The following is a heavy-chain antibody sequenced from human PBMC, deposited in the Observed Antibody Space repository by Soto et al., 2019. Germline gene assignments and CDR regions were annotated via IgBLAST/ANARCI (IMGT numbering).Heavy chain of an antibody. V-gene: IGHV4-4*02. CDR3: ARRWGEGRVDY. CDR1: GGSISSSNW. Sequence: QVQLQESGPGLVKPSGTLSLTCAVSGGSISSSNWWSWVRQPPGKGLVWFGEICHSGSTNYNPSPNSRVTISVDKSRNPFSLKLSSVPAADTAVYYCARRWGEGRVDYWGQGTLVTVSS. D-gene: IGHD3-10*01. J-gene: IGHJ4*02. CDR2: ICHSGST.